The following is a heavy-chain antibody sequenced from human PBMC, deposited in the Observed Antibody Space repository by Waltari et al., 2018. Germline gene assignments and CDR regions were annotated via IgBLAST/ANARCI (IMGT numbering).Heavy chain of an antibody. V-gene: IGHV3-64*01. CDR2: ISSNGGST. CDR1: GFTFSSYA. J-gene: IGHJ4*02. CDR3: ARGPTYYYDSSGYNFDY. Sequence: EVQLVESGGGLVQPGGSLRLSCAASGFTFSSYAMPWVRQAPGKGLEYVSAISSNGGSTYYANSVKGRFTISRDNSKNTLYLQMGSLRAEDMAVYYCARGPTYYYDSSGYNFDYWGQGTLVTVSS. D-gene: IGHD3-22*01.